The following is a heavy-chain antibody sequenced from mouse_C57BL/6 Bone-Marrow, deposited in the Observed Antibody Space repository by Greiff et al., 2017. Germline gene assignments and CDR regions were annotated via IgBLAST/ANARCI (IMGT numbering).Heavy chain of an antibody. CDR2: IDPSDSYT. CDR1: GYTFTSYW. D-gene: IGHD1-1*01. CDR3: ASYYCGRGVDY. V-gene: IGHV1-50*01. Sequence: VQLQQPGAELVKPGASVKLSCKASGYTFTSYWMQWVKQRPGQGLVWIGEIDPSDSYTNYNQKFKGKATLTVDTSSSTAYMQLSSLTSEDSAVYYCASYYCGRGVDYWGEGTSATVSS. J-gene: IGHJ4*01.